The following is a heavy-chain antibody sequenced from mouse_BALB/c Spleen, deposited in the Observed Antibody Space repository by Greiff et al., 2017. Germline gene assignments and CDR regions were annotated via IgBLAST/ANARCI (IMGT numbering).Heavy chain of an antibody. CDR2: IYPGDGDT. CDR1: GYAFSSYW. Sequence: QVQLKESGAELVRPGSSVKISCKASGYAFSSYWMNWVKQRPGQGLEWIGQIYPGDGDTNYNGKFKGKATLTADKSSSTAYMQLSSLTSEDSAVYFCARATTGGFAYWGQGTLVTVSA. CDR3: ARATTGGFAY. J-gene: IGHJ3*01. D-gene: IGHD1-1*01. V-gene: IGHV1-80*01.